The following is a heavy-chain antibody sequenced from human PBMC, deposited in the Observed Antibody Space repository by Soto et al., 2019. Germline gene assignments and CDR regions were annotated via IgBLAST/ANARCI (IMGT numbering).Heavy chain of an antibody. J-gene: IGHJ4*02. Sequence: QVQLVQSGAEVKKPGSSVKVSCKASGGTFSSYAISWVRQAPGQGLEWMGGIIPIFGTANYAQKFQGRVTITADESTSTAYMELSSLRSEDTAVYYCARDKVECISTSCYVDFDYWGQGTLVTVSS. CDR3: ARDKVECISTSCYVDFDY. D-gene: IGHD2-2*01. V-gene: IGHV1-69*12. CDR1: GGTFSSYA. CDR2: IIPIFGTA.